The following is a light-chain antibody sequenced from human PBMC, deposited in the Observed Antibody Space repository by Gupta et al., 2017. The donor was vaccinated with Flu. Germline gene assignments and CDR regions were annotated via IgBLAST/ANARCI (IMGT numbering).Light chain of an antibody. CDR3: QETHSTWT. Sequence: SPASLSASVGDRVTITCRASQTIRNYLIWFQQKPGQTPKVLIYDASRLQTGVPSRFNGIGSGTDFTLTINNLQPEDSGIYYWQETHSTWTFGQGTTVEIK. CDR2: DAS. V-gene: IGKV1-39*01. CDR1: QTIRNY. J-gene: IGKJ1*01.